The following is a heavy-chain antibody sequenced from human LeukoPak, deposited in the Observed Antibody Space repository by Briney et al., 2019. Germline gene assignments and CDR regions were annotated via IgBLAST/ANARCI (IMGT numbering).Heavy chain of an antibody. CDR2: IIPIFGTA. Sequence: SVKVSCKASGGTFSSYAISWVRQAPGQGLEWMGGIIPIFGTANYAQKFQGRVTITADKSTSTAYMELSSLRSDDTAVYYCARCRYYDSSGYYYGPEPDYWGQGTLVTVSS. V-gene: IGHV1-69*06. D-gene: IGHD3-22*01. CDR1: GGTFSSYA. CDR3: ARCRYYDSSGYYYGPEPDY. J-gene: IGHJ4*02.